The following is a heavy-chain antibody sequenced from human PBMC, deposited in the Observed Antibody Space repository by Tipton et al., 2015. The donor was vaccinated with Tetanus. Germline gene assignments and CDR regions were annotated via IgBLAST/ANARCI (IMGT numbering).Heavy chain of an antibody. CDR1: GFTFSSYG. CDR3: AKTGRDYDY. J-gene: IGHJ4*02. Sequence: SLRLSCAASGFTFSSYGMHWVRQAPGKGLEWVAVIWYDGSNKYYADSVKGRFTISRDNTKNSLFLQMNSLRVEDTAIYYCAKTGRDYDYWGQGTLVTVSS. V-gene: IGHV3-33*03. D-gene: IGHD1-26*01. CDR2: IWYDGSNK.